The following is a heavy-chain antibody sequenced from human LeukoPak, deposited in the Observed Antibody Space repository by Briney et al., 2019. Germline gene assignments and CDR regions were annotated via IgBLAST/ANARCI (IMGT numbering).Heavy chain of an antibody. V-gene: IGHV4-59*08. D-gene: IGHD3-16*01. CDR1: GGSISSYY. CDR2: IYYSGST. J-gene: IGHJ3*02. CDR3: ARLGAAFDI. Sequence: SETLSLTCTVSGGSISSYYWSWIRQPPGKGLEWIGYIYYSGSTNYSPSLKSRVTISVDTSKNQFSLKLSSVTAADTAVYYCARLGAAFDIWGQGTMVTVSS.